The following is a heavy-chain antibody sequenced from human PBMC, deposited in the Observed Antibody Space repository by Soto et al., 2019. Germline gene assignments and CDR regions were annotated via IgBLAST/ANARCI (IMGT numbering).Heavy chain of an antibody. Sequence: EVQLVESGGGLVKPGGSLRLSCAASGFTFSSYSMNWVRQAPGKGLEWVSSISSSSSYIYYADSVKGRFTISRDNAKNSLDLQMNSLRAEDTAVYYFASRRFLEWPNDAFDIWGQGTMVTVSS. CDR3: ASRRFLEWPNDAFDI. CDR1: GFTFSSYS. CDR2: ISSSSSYI. V-gene: IGHV3-21*01. J-gene: IGHJ3*02. D-gene: IGHD3-3*01.